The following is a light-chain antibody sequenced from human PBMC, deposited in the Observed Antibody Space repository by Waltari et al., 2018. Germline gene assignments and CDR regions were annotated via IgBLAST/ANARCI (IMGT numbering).Light chain of an antibody. Sequence: EIVLTQSPASLSLSPGDRATLSCRASQSVGRTLAWYQQRPGQAPRLLIYDASSRDTGIPDRFSGSGSGTDFSLTLSRLEPEDFAVYYCQKYGTRPATFGQGTKVEVK. CDR2: DAS. J-gene: IGKJ1*01. V-gene: IGKV3-20*01. CDR3: QKYGTRPAT. CDR1: QSVGRT.